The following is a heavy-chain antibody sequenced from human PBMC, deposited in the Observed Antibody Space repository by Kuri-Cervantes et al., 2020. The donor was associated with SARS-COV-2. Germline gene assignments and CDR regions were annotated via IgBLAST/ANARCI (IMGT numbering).Heavy chain of an antibody. V-gene: IGHV1-18*01. Sequence: ASVKVSCKASGYTFTSYGISWVRQAPGQGLEWMGWISAYNGNTNYALKLQGRVTMTTDTSTSTAYMELRSLRSDDTAVYYCARDELSGYYYDSSGPFDYWGQGTLVTVSS. CDR2: ISAYNGNT. CDR3: ARDELSGYYYDSSGPFDY. CDR1: GYTFTSYG. J-gene: IGHJ4*02. D-gene: IGHD3-22*01.